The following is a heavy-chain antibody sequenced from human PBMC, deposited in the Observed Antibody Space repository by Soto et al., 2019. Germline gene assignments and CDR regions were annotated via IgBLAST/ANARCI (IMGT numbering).Heavy chain of an antibody. J-gene: IGHJ6*02. CDR2: VNDSGST. V-gene: IGHV4-34*01. CDR3: ATDSATSYFGMDV. Sequence: PSETLSLTCAVYGGSFTGNYRSWIRQPPGKWLEWIGEVNDSGSTNFNPSLKSRVTISVDTSKKQFTLKLTSVTAADTAVYYCATDSATSYFGMDVWGXGTTVHVSS. CDR1: GGSFTGNY. D-gene: IGHD1-26*01.